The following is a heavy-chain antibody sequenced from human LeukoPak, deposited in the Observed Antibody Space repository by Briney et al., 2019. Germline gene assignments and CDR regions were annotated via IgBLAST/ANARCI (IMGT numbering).Heavy chain of an antibody. V-gene: IGHV3-48*03. J-gene: IGHJ3*02. CDR1: GFTFSSYE. CDR2: ISSSGSTI. Sequence: AGGSLRLSCAASGFTFSSYEMNWVRQAPGKGLEWVSYISSSGSTIDYAESVKGRFTISRDNAKNSLYLQMNSLRAEDTAVYYCARAALIVGAKNNAFDIWGQGTMVTVSS. CDR3: ARAALIVGAKNNAFDI. D-gene: IGHD1-26*01.